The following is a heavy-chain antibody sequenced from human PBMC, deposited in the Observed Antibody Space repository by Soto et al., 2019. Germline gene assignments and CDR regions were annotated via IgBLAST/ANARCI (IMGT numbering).Heavy chain of an antibody. D-gene: IGHD6-13*01. V-gene: IGHV1-69*04. CDR2: IIPIHGIA. CDR3: ARERHSTGPRVRYCEY. CDR1: GGTFSSST. Sequence: QVQLVHSGAEVKKPGSSVTVSCKASGGTFSSSTISWLPQAPGQGLEWMGRIIPIHGIANYAQKFQGRVTITADKYTSTAYMELSSLRSEDTAVYYCARERHSTGPRVRYCEYWGQGTLVTVSS. J-gene: IGHJ4*02.